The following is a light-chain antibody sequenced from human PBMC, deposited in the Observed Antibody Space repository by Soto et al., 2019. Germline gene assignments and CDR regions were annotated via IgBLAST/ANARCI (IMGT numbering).Light chain of an antibody. V-gene: IGKV1-5*01. CDR1: QSISSW. CDR3: QHYNSYSEA. CDR2: DAS. Sequence: DIXXTQXXSTLSAXVGDRVTITCRASQSISSWLAWYQQKPGKAPKLLIYDASSLESGVPSRFSGSGSGTEFTLTSSSLQPDDFATYYCQHYNSYSEAFGQGTKVDI. J-gene: IGKJ1*01.